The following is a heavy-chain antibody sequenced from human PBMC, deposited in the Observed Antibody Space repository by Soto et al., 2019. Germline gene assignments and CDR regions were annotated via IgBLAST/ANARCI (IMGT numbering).Heavy chain of an antibody. D-gene: IGHD3-16*01. J-gene: IGHJ4*02. V-gene: IGHV4-34*02. CDR1: GASFSPYY. CDR2: VNLSGST. Sequence: QVQPQQWGAGLLKPSETLSLTCAIYGASFSPYYWGWVRQPPGKGLEWIGEVNLSGSTNYNPSLKRRVSISVDASKNQFSLTLTSLTAADTAVYYCARSPTFYNYVWGNSTYWAQGTLVIVSS. CDR3: ARSPTFYNYVWGNSTY.